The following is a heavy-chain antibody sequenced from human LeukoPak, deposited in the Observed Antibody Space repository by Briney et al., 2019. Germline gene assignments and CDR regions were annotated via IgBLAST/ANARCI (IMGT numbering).Heavy chain of an antibody. CDR3: ARVRFLEWLWDNAFDI. CDR1: GFTFSSYG. D-gene: IGHD3-3*01. V-gene: IGHV3-30*03. Sequence: GRSLRLSCAASGFTFSSYGMHWVRQAPGKGLEWVAVILYDGSNKYYADSVKGRFTISRDNSKNTLYLQMNSLRAEDTAVYYCARVRFLEWLWDNAFDIWGQGTMVTVSS. CDR2: ILYDGSNK. J-gene: IGHJ3*02.